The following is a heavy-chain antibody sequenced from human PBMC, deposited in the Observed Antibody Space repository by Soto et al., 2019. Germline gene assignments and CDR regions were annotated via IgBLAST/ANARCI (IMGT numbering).Heavy chain of an antibody. CDR1: GGSISSGDYS. CDR2: IYYGST. V-gene: IGHV4-30-2*01. Sequence: QLQLQESGSGLVKPSQTLSLTCAVSGGSISSGDYSWSWIRQPPGKGLEWIGYIYYGSTYYNPSLKSRVTISVDRSKNQFSLKLSSVSAADTAVYYCARTPDIWGQGTMVTVSS. J-gene: IGHJ3*02. CDR3: ARTPDI.